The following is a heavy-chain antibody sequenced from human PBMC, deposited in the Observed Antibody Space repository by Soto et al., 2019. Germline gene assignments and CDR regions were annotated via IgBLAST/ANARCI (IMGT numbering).Heavy chain of an antibody. CDR1: GLTFSSYI. J-gene: IGHJ6*02. CDR3: AKDLTHCCSTSCYAYYYYGMDV. V-gene: IGHV3-21*01. CDR2: ISSSSSYI. D-gene: IGHD2-2*01. Sequence: GGSLRLSCAASGLTFSSYIMNWVRQAPGKGLEWVSSISSSSSYIYYADSVKGRFTISRDNTKNSLYLQMNSLRAEDTAVYYCAKDLTHCCSTSCYAYYYYGMDVWGQGTTVTVSS.